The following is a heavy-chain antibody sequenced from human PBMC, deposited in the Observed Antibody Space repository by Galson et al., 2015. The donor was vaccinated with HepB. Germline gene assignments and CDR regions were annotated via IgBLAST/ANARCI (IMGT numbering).Heavy chain of an antibody. CDR1: GGTFSSYT. Sequence: SCKASGGTFSSYTISWVRQAPGQGLEWMGRIIPILGIANYAQKFQSRVTITADKSTSTAYMELSSLRSEDTAVYYCARDPRIGTVPRGTYYYYGMDVWGQGTTVTVSS. J-gene: IGHJ6*02. CDR2: IIPILGIA. D-gene: IGHD2/OR15-2a*01. CDR3: ARDPRIGTVPRGTYYYYGMDV. V-gene: IGHV1-69*04.